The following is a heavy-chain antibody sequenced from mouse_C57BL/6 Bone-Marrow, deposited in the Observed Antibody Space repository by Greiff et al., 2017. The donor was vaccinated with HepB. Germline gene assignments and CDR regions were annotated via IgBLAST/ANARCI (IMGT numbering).Heavy chain of an antibody. D-gene: IGHD1-1*01. CDR1: GYTFTDYY. Sequence: VQLQQSGPELVKPGASVKISCKASGYTFTDYYMNWVKQSHGKSLEWIGDINPNNGGTSYNQKFKGKATLTVDKSSSTAYMELRSLTSEDSAVYYCARTVVAGAMDYWGQGTSVTVSS. V-gene: IGHV1-26*01. CDR3: ARTVVAGAMDY. CDR2: INPNNGGT. J-gene: IGHJ4*01.